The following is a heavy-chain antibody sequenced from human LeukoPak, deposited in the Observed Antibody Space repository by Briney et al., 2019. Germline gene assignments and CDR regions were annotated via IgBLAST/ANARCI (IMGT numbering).Heavy chain of an antibody. J-gene: IGHJ4*02. V-gene: IGHV1-2*02. CDR3: AREENIVGATLGDY. D-gene: IGHD1-26*01. CDR1: GYTFTGYY. CDR2: INPNSGGT. Sequence: ASVKVSCKASGYTFTGYYMHWVRRAPGQGLEWVGWINPNSGGTNYAQKFQGRVTMTRDTSISTAYMELSRLRSDDTAVYYCAREENIVGATLGDYWGQGTLVTVSS.